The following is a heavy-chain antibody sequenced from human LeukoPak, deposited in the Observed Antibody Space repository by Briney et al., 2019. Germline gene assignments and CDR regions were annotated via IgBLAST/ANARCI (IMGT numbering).Heavy chain of an antibody. CDR1: GFTFDDYA. CDR2: ISSSSSYI. J-gene: IGHJ4*02. Sequence: PGGSLRLSCAASGFTFDDYAMHWVRQAPGKGVEWVSSISSSSSYIYYADTVKGRFTISRDNAKNSPYLQMNSLRAEDTAVYYCARDPALRFFDYWGQGTLVTVSS. D-gene: IGHD3-3*01. V-gene: IGHV3-21*01. CDR3: ARDPALRFFDY.